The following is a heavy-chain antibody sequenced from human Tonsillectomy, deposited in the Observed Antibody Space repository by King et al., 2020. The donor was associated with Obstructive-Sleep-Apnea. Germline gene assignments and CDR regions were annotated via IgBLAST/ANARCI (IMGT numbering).Heavy chain of an antibody. J-gene: IGHJ5*02. V-gene: IGHV4-59*01. CDR3: ASSSWYSNWFDP. D-gene: IGHD6-13*01. CDR2: IYYSGST. CDR1: GGSISSYY. Sequence: VQLQESGPGLVKPSETLSLTCTVSGGSISSYYWSWIRQPPGKGLEWIGYIYYSGSTNYNPSLQSRVTISVDTSKNQFSLKLSSVTAADTAVYYCASSSWYSNWFDPWGQGTLVTVSS.